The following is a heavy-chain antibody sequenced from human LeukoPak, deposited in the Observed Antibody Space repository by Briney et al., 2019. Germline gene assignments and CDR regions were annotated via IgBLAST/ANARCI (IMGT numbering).Heavy chain of an antibody. Sequence: ASVKVSCKASGYTFTGYYMHWVRQAPGQGLEWMGIINPSGGSTSYAQKFQGRVTMTRDMSTSTVYMELCSLRSEDTAVYYCARDPQPHCSSTSCPPDYYYYMDVWGKGTTVTVSS. V-gene: IGHV1-46*01. CDR3: ARDPQPHCSSTSCPPDYYYYMDV. CDR1: GYTFTGYY. D-gene: IGHD2-2*01. CDR2: INPSGGST. J-gene: IGHJ6*03.